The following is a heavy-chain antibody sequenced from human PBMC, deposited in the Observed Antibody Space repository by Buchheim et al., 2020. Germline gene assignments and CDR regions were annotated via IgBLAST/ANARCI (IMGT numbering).Heavy chain of an antibody. V-gene: IGHV4-30-4*01. CDR1: GGSLSSGDYY. CDR2: IYYSGST. CDR3: ARVPESGSNYYKYYAMDV. D-gene: IGHD1-14*01. J-gene: IGHJ6*02. Sequence: QVQLQESGPGLVKPSQTLSLTCTVSGGSLSSGDYYWSWIRQPPGKGLEWIGYIYYSGSTYYNPSLKSRVTISVDTSKNQISLKLSSVTAADTAVYYCARVPESGSNYYKYYAMDVWGQGTT.